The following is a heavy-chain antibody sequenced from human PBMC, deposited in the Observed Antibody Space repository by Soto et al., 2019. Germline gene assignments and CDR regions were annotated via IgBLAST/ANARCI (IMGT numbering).Heavy chain of an antibody. CDR2: MNPNSGNT. Sequence: ASVKVSCKASGYTFTSYDINWVRQATGQGLEWMGWMNPNSGNTGYTQKFQGRVTMTRNTSISTAYMELSSLRSEDTAVYYCARISGDFGLGSSMDVWGQGTTVTVSS. J-gene: IGHJ6*02. CDR3: ARISGDFGLGSSMDV. D-gene: IGHD3-3*01. V-gene: IGHV1-8*01. CDR1: GYTFTSYD.